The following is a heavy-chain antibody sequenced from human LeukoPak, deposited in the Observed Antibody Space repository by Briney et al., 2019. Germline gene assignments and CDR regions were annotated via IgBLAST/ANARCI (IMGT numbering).Heavy chain of an antibody. J-gene: IGHJ4*02. CDR3: ARVGDEVAEDDY. V-gene: IGHV3-21*01. Sequence: PGGSLRLSCAASGFTFSSYSMNRVRQAPGKGLEWVSSISSGSRYIYYADSVKGRFTISRDNAKNSLYLQMNSLRAEDTAVYYCARVGDEVAEDDYWGQGTLVTVSS. D-gene: IGHD1-26*01. CDR2: ISSGSRYI. CDR1: GFTFSSYS.